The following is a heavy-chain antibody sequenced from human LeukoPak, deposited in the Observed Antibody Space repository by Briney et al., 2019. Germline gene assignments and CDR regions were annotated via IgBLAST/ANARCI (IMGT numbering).Heavy chain of an antibody. CDR2: IRYDGSNK. D-gene: IGHD6-13*01. CDR1: GFTFSSYG. J-gene: IGHJ3*02. V-gene: IGHV3-30*02. CDR3: ARDWFDSNSWLARAFDI. Sequence: PGGSLRLSCAASGFTFSSYGMHWVRQAPGKGLEWVAFIRYDGSNKYYADSVKGRFTISRDNSKNTLYLQMNSLRAEDTAVYHCARDWFDSNSWLARAFDIWGQGTMVTVSS.